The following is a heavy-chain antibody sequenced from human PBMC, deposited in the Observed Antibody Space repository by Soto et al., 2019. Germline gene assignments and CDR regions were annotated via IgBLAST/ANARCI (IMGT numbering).Heavy chain of an antibody. J-gene: IGHJ6*03. CDR2: IYYSGST. Sequence: SETLSLTCTVSGGSISSGGYYWSWIRQHPGKGLEWIGYIYYSGSTYYNPSLKSRVTISVDTSKNQFSLKLSSVTAADTAVYYCARGCGRAVCPYYLDVWGKGTTVTVSS. V-gene: IGHV4-31*03. CDR3: ARGCGRAVCPYYLDV. CDR1: GGSISSGGYY. D-gene: IGHD2-15*01.